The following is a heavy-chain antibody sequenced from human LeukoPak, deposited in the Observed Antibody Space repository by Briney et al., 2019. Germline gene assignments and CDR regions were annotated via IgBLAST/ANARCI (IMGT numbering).Heavy chain of an antibody. CDR3: ARSEGDYIQYFDY. V-gene: IGHV4-59*01. D-gene: IGHD4-17*01. CDR2: IYYSGST. Sequence: SETLSLTCTVSGGSISSYYWSWIRQPPGKGLEWIGYIYYSGSTNYNPSLKSRVTISVDTSKNQFSLKLSSVTAADTAVYYCARSEGDYIQYFDYWGQGTLVTVSS. CDR1: GGSISSYY. J-gene: IGHJ4*02.